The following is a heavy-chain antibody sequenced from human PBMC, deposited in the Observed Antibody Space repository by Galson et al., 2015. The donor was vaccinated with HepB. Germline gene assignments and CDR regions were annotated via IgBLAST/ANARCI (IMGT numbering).Heavy chain of an antibody. CDR3: ASPLPYYYGSGSYYNPQYYYYYYGMDV. V-gene: IGHV1-18*04. D-gene: IGHD3-10*01. Sequence: SVKVSCKASGYTFTSYGISWVRQAPGQGLEWMGWISAYNGNTNYAQKLQGRVTMTTDTSTSTAYMELRSLRSDDTAVYYCASPLPYYYGSGSYYNPQYYYYYYGMDVWGQGTTVTVSS. CDR1: GYTFTSYG. J-gene: IGHJ6*02. CDR2: ISAYNGNT.